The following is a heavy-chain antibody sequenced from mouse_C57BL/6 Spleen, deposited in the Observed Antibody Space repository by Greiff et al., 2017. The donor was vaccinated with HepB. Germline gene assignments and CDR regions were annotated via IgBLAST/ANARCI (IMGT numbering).Heavy chain of an antibody. CDR1: GYSITSGYY. CDR2: ISYDGSN. CDR3: ARLDGY. Sequence: DVHLVESGPGLVKPSQSLSLTCSVTGYSITSGYYWNWIRQFPGNKLEWMGYISYDGSNNYNPSLKNRISITRDTSKNQFFLKLNSVTTEDTATYYCARLDGYWGQGTTLTVSS. D-gene: IGHD2-3*01. V-gene: IGHV3-6*01. J-gene: IGHJ2*01.